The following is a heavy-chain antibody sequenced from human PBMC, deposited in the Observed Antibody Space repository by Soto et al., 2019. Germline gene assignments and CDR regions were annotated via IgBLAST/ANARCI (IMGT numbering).Heavy chain of an antibody. V-gene: IGHV4-4*02. CDR2: VYHSGST. J-gene: IGHJ4*02. CDR1: GGSISSDNW. CDR3: ARGYDSSGSYYFDY. D-gene: IGHD3-22*01. Sequence: SETLSLTCAVSGGSISSDNWWSWVRQPPGKGLEWIGEVYHSGSTNYNPSLKNRVTISVDKSKNQFSLKLSSVTAADTAVYYCARGYDSSGSYYFDYWGQGTLVTVS.